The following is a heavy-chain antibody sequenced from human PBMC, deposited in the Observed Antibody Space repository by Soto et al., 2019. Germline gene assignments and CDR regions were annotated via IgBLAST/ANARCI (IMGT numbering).Heavy chain of an antibody. CDR2: ISGDGGST. Sequence: GGSLRLSCAASGFTFDDYAMHWVRQAPGKGLEWVSLISGDGGSTYYADSVKGRFTISRDNSNNSLYLQMNSLRTEDTALYYCAKLPGIAARGGPFDYWGQGTLVTVSS. J-gene: IGHJ4*02. V-gene: IGHV3-43*02. CDR3: AKLPGIAARGGPFDY. CDR1: GFTFDDYA. D-gene: IGHD6-6*01.